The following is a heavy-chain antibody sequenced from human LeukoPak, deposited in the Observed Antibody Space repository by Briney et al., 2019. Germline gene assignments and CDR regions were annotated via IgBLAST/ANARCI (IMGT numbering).Heavy chain of an antibody. CDR1: EFIFSRYA. V-gene: IGHV3-30*04. CDR3: ARDRRDGNNLAFHFDY. CDR2: LSYDDTNE. J-gene: IGHJ4*02. Sequence: GGSLRLSCAASEFIFSRYAMHWVRQAPGKGLEWVAILSYDDTNEYYADSVAGRFTISRDNSKNMLYLQMNSLRPDDTAVYYCARDRRDGNNLAFHFDYWGQGTLVTVSS. D-gene: IGHD5-24*01.